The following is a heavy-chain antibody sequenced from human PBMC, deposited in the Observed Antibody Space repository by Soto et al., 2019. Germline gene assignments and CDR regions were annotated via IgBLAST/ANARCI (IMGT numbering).Heavy chain of an antibody. CDR3: ARGEVEYGDYDPYYYYGMDV. CDR1: GYPFTSYD. D-gene: IGHD4-17*01. J-gene: IGHJ6*02. Sequence: XPVKVASNASGYPFTSYDIDWVRQATGQGLERMGWMNPNSGNTGYAQKFQGRVTMTRNTSISTAYMELSSLRSEDTAVYYCARGEVEYGDYDPYYYYGMDVWGQGTTVTVSS. CDR2: MNPNSGNT. V-gene: IGHV1-8*01.